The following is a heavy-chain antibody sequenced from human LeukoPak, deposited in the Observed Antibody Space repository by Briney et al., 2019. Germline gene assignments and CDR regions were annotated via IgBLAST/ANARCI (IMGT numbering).Heavy chain of an antibody. CDR2: IIPIFGTA. J-gene: IGHJ5*02. CDR3: ARDLEGWFDP. Sequence: ASVKVSCKASGGTFSSYAISWVRQAPGQGLERMGGIIPIFGTANYAQKFQGRVTITADESTSTAYMELSSLRSEDTAVYYCARDLEGWFDPWGQGTLVTVSS. V-gene: IGHV1-69*13. CDR1: GGTFSSYA.